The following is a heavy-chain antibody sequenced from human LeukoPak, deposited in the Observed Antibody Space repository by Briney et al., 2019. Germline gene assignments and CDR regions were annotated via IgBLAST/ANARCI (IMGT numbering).Heavy chain of an antibody. CDR3: AKGGDSSSWLFDF. V-gene: IGHV3-23*01. CDR1: GFSFSSYA. J-gene: IGHJ4*02. D-gene: IGHD6-13*01. CDR2: LSGTGRST. Sequence: GGSLRLSCAASGFSFSSYAMSWVRQAPGKGLEWVSALSGTGRSTYYADSVRGRFTISRDNSKNTLFLQVNSLRAEDTAVYYCAKGGDSSSWLFDFWGQGTLVSVSS.